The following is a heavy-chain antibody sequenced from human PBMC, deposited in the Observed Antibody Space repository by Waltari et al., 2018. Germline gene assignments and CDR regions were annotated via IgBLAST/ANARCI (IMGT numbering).Heavy chain of an antibody. J-gene: IGHJ4*02. D-gene: IGHD6-19*01. CDR2: INPNSGGT. Sequence: QVQLVQSGAEVKKPGASVKFSCKASGSTFTGYYMHWVRQAPGQGLEWMGRINPNSGGTNYAQKFQGRVTMTRDTSISTAYMELSRLRSDDTAVYYCALIAVADEYYFDYWGQGTLVTVSS. V-gene: IGHV1-2*06. CDR1: GSTFTGYY. CDR3: ALIAVADEYYFDY.